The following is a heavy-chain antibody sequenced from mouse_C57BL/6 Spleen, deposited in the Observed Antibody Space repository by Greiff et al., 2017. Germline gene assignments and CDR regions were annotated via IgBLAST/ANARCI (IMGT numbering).Heavy chain of an antibody. CDR2: IRNKANGYTT. V-gene: IGHV7-3*01. CDR1: GFTFTDYY. D-gene: IGHD1-1*02. J-gene: IGHJ4*01. CDR3: ARYGWDAMDY. Sequence: EVKVVESGGGLVQPGGSLSLSCAASGFTFTDYYMSWVRQPPGKALEWLGFIRNKANGYTTEYSASVKGRFTISRENSQSILYLQIDALRAEDSATYYCARYGWDAMDYWGQGTSVTVSS.